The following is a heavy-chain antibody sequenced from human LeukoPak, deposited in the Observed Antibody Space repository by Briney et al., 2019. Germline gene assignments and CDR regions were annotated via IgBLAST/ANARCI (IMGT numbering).Heavy chain of an antibody. Sequence: SETLSLTCTVSGGSISSSNYYWGWIRQPPGKGLEWIGSIFSSGSTSYNPSLESRVTISVGTSKNQFSLRLSSVTAADTAVYYCARREPLRTFDYWGQGTLVTVSS. CDR1: GGSISSSNYY. CDR2: IFSSGST. V-gene: IGHV4-39*01. D-gene: IGHD5/OR15-5a*01. CDR3: ARREPLRTFDY. J-gene: IGHJ4*02.